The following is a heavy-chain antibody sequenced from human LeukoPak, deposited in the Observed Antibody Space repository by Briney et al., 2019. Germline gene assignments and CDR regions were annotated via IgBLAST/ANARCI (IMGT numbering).Heavy chain of an antibody. D-gene: IGHD3-22*01. Sequence: GGSLRLSCVASGFSFSSYWMAWVRQAPGKGLEWVANIKQDGSEKYYVDSVKGRFTISRDNAKNSLYLQMNSLRAEDTAVYYCARGYYYDRSGYYPDYWGQGSLVRVSS. V-gene: IGHV3-7*01. J-gene: IGHJ4*02. CDR2: IKQDGSEK. CDR3: ARGYYYDRSGYYPDY. CDR1: GFSFSSYW.